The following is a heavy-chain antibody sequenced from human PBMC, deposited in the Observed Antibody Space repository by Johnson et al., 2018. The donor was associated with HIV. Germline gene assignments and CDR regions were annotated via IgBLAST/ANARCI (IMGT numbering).Heavy chain of an antibody. CDR3: ARGGSTAGFDI. Sequence: VQLVESGGGVVQPGRSLRLSCEASGFTFSTYAMHWVRQAPGKGLEWVTVISFDGSNYYYTESVKGRFTISRDKSKNTLYLQMNSLRVADTAIYYCARGGSTAGFDIWGQGTMVTVSS. CDR2: ISFDGSNY. V-gene: IGHV3-30-3*01. J-gene: IGHJ3*02. CDR1: GFTFSTYA. D-gene: IGHD6-19*01.